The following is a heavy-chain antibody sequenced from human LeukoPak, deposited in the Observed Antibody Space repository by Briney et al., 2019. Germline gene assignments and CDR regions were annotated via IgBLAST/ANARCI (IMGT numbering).Heavy chain of an antibody. Sequence: GGSLRLSCAPSGLTFNDYWMSWVRQAPGKGLEWVANIEQDGSERYYVDSVKGRFTISRDNAKNSLYLQMNSLRAEDTAVYYCASLSNLLYLDYWGQGTLVTVSS. CDR2: IEQDGSER. CDR1: GLTFNDYW. CDR3: ASLSNLLYLDY. J-gene: IGHJ4*02. V-gene: IGHV3-7*01.